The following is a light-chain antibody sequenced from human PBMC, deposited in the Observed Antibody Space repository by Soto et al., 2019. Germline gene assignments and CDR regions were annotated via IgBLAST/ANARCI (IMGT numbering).Light chain of an antibody. Sequence: QAVVTQEPSLTVSPGGTVTLTCASSTGAVTSANYPSWFQQKPGQPPRTLIYTTNSRHSWTPARFSGSLLGGKAALRLSGAQPEDEADYYCLLYYGGAHLVFGGGTKLTVL. CDR3: LLYYGGAHLV. V-gene: IGLV7-43*01. CDR1: TGAVTSANY. CDR2: TTN. J-gene: IGLJ2*01.